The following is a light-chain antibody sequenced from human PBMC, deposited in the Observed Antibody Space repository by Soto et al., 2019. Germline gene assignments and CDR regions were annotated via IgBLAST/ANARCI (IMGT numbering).Light chain of an antibody. Sequence: ELVMTQSPATLSLSPGERGALSFRASQSVGTNLAWYQQKPGQAPRLLIFGASTRATGIPARFSGSGSGTDFTLTISRLEPEDFAVYYCQQYGSSGTFGQGTKVDIK. CDR3: QQYGSSGT. J-gene: IGKJ1*01. CDR1: QSVGTN. V-gene: IGKV3-20*01. CDR2: GAS.